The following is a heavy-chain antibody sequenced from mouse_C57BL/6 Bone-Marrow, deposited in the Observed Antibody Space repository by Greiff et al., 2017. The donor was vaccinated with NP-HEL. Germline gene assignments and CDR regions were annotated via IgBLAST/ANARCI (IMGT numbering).Heavy chain of an antibody. Sequence: VQLKESGPELVKPGASVKISCKASGYSFTDYNMNWVKQSNGKSLEWIGVINPNYGTTSYNQKFKGQATLTVDQSSSTAYMQLNSLTSEDSAVYYCARWEYYYGSRDRDVWGTGTTVTVSS. D-gene: IGHD1-1*01. V-gene: IGHV1-39*01. CDR1: GYSFTDYN. CDR3: ARWEYYYGSRDRDV. J-gene: IGHJ1*03. CDR2: INPNYGTT.